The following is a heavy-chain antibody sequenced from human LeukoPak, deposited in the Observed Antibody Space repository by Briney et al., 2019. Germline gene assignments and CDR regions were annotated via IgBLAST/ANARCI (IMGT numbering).Heavy chain of an antibody. J-gene: IGHJ4*02. V-gene: IGHV4-34*01. Sequence: SETLSLTCAVYGGSFSGYYWSWIRQPPGKGLELIGEINHSGSTNYNPSLKSRVTISVDTSKNQFSLKLSSVTAADTAVYYCARKVGGIVVVVAEDYFDYWGQGTLVTVSS. CDR1: GGSFSGYY. CDR2: INHSGST. CDR3: ARKVGGIVVVVAEDYFDY. D-gene: IGHD2-15*01.